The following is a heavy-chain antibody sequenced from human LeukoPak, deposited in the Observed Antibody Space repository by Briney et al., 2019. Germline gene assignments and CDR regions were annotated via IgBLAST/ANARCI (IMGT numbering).Heavy chain of an antibody. V-gene: IGHV1-2*02. Sequence: VASVKVSCKASGYTFTGYYMHWVRQAPGQGLEWMGWINPNSGGTNYAQKFQGRVTMTRDTSISTAYMELSRLRSDDTAVYYCARDSRGVGGWYSGPAVLGYYYYMDVWGKGTTVTVSS. J-gene: IGHJ6*03. CDR2: INPNSGGT. CDR1: GYTFTGYY. D-gene: IGHD6-19*01. CDR3: ARDSRGVGGWYSGPAVLGYYYYMDV.